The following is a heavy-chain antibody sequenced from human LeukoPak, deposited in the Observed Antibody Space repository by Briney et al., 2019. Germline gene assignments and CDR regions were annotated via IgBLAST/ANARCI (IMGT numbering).Heavy chain of an antibody. D-gene: IGHD2-15*01. V-gene: IGHV3-43*02. CDR3: AKDSGWQLLRAEYFQH. CDR2: ISADGRST. Sequence: PGGALRLSCAASGFTFDNYAIHWVRQVPGKSLEGVSLISADGRSTYYADSVKGRFTISRDNSKSSLYLQMRSLTTEDTAVYYCAKDSGWQLLRAEYFQHWGPGTLVTASS. CDR1: GFTFDNYA. J-gene: IGHJ1*01.